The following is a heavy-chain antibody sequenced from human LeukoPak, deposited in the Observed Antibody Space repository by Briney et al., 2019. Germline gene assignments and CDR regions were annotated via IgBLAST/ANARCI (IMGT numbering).Heavy chain of an antibody. CDR3: ASPFVVVVPAAIRGGY. J-gene: IGHJ4*02. CDR1: GFTFSSYG. D-gene: IGHD2-2*02. V-gene: IGHV3-30*03. Sequence: GGSLRLSCAASGFTFSSYGMHWVRQAPGKGLEWVAVISYDGSNKYYADSVKGRFTISRDNSKNTLYLQMNNLRAEDTAVYYCASPFVVVVPAAIRGGYWGQGTLVTVSS. CDR2: ISYDGSNK.